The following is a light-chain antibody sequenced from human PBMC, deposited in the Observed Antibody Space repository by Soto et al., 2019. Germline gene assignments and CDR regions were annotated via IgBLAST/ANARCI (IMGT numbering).Light chain of an antibody. CDR1: QSVSSTY. J-gene: IGKJ2*01. CDR2: GAS. V-gene: IGKV3-20*01. CDR3: QRYDISPFP. Sequence: EIVLTQSPGTLSLSPGERATLSCSASQSVSSTYLAWYQQKPGQAPRLLIYGASSRATGIPDRFSGSGSGTDFTLTISRLEPEDFAVYYCQRYDISPFPFGQGTKLEIK.